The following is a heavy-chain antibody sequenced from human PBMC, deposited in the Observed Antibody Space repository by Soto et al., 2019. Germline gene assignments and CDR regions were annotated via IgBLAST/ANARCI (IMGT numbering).Heavy chain of an antibody. J-gene: IGHJ6*02. D-gene: IGHD6-19*01. V-gene: IGHV4-61*01. CDR3: ARGASSGWYYYYGMDV. CDR2: IYYSGST. Sequence: PSETLSLTCAVSGDSISRGYHWAWIRQSPTKGLEWIGYIYYSGSTNYNPSLKSRVTISVDTSKNQFSLKLSSVTAADTAVYYCARGASSGWYYYYGMDVWGQGTTVTVSS. CDR1: GDSISRGYH.